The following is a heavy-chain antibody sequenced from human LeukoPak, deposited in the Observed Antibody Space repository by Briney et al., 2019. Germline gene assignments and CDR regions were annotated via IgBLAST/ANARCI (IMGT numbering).Heavy chain of an antibody. CDR2: ISGSGGST. CDR1: GFTLSDYP. Sequence: GGSLRLSCVGSGFTLSDYPMSWVRQAPGKGLEWVSAISGSGGSTYYADSVKGRFTISRDNSKNTLYLQMNSLRAEDTAVYYCAKDRQTFSAYWGQGTLVTVSS. CDR3: AKDRQTFSAY. V-gene: IGHV3-23*01. J-gene: IGHJ4*02.